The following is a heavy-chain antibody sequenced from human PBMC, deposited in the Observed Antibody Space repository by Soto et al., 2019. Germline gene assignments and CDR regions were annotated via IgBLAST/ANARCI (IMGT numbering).Heavy chain of an antibody. CDR3: ETSGGITMVRGVISPYYYYYYGMDF. D-gene: IGHD3-10*01. J-gene: IGHJ6*02. Sequence: ASVKVSCKVSGYTLTELSMHWVRQAPGKGLEWMGGFDPEDGETIYAQKFQGRVTMTEDTSTDTAYMELSSLRSEDTAVYYCETSGGITMVRGVISPYYYYYYGMDFWGQGTTVTVSS. CDR1: GYTLTELS. V-gene: IGHV1-24*01. CDR2: FDPEDGET.